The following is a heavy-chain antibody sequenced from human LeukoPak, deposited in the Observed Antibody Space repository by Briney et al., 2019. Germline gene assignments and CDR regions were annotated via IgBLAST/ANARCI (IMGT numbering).Heavy chain of an antibody. CDR1: GGSISSSSYY. Sequence: PSETLSLTCTVSGGSISSSSYYWGWIRQPPGKGLEWIGSIYYSGSTYYNPSLKSRVTISVDTSKNQFSLKLSSVTAADTAVFYCARHRADYDFWSGDYYYYYMDVWGKGTTVTVSS. D-gene: IGHD3-3*01. CDR3: ARHRADYDFWSGDYYYYYMDV. CDR2: IYYSGST. J-gene: IGHJ6*03. V-gene: IGHV4-39*01.